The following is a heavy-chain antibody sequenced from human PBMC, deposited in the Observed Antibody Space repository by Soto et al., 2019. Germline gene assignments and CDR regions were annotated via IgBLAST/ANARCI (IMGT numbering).Heavy chain of an antibody. CDR3: ARVISSRDEYFDY. J-gene: IGHJ4*02. CDR2: IYYSGNT. CDR1: GGSTSSDNY. Sequence: PSETLSLTCTVSGGSTSSDNYWSWIRQPPGKGLEWIGHIYYSGNTDYNPSLKSRVTMSVDKPKNQFSLNLTSVTAADTAVYYCARVISSRDEYFDYWGQGTVVTVSS. V-gene: IGHV4-4*02. D-gene: IGHD2-2*01.